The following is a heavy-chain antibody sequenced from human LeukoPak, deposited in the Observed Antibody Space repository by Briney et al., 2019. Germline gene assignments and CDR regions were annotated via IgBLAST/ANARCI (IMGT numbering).Heavy chain of an antibody. CDR1: GFSLRTSGVG. J-gene: IGHJ4*02. D-gene: IGHD3-10*01. CDR2: IYWDDDK. V-gene: IGHV2-5*02. CDR3: AHYGSGLYYFDY. Sequence: SGPTLVKPTQTLTLTCTFSGFSLRTSGVGVGWIRQPPGKALEWLALIYWDDDKRYSPSLKSRLTITKDTSKNQVVLTMTNMDPVDTATYYCAHYGSGLYYFDYWGQGTLVTVSS.